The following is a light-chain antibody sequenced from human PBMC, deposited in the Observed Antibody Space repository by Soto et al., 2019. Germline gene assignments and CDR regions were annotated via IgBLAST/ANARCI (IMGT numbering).Light chain of an antibody. J-gene: IGLJ1*01. CDR1: NIGGKS. Sequence: SYELTQPPSVSVAPGQTARITCGGNNIGGKSVHWYQQKPGQAPVLVVYDDSDRPSGIPDRFSGSNSGDTATLTIRRVEVGDEADYYCHVWDSSSDHYVFGTGTKVTVL. V-gene: IGLV3-21*02. CDR2: DDS. CDR3: HVWDSSSDHYV.